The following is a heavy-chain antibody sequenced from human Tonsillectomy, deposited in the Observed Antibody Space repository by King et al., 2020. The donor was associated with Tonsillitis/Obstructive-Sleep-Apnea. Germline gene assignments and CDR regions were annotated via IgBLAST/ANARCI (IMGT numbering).Heavy chain of an antibody. CDR3: AKDTSYQLWLVN. CDR1: GFTFDDYA. Sequence: VQLVESGGGLVQPGRSLRLSCAASGFTFDDYAMHWVRQAPGKGLEWVSGISWNSSSIGYADSVKGRFTISRDNAKNSLYLQMNSLRAEDTALYYCAKDTSYQLWLVNWGQGTLFTVSS. CDR2: ISWNSSSI. D-gene: IGHD5-18*01. J-gene: IGHJ4*02. V-gene: IGHV3-9*01.